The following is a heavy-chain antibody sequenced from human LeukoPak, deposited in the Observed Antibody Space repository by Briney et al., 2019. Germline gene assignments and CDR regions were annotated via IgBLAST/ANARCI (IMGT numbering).Heavy chain of an antibody. D-gene: IGHD6-13*01. CDR1: SGSISSYS. J-gene: IGHJ6*03. CDR3: AKNGSHSSRWNNYYYYTDV. V-gene: IGHV4-59*08. Sequence: PSETLSLTCTVYSGSISSYSCNWIRQFPGKGLEWIGYIYNSASTNYNPSLKSRVTMSLDTSENQFSLQLSSVTAADTAVYYCAKNGSHSSRWNNYYYYTDVWGKGTTVTVSS. CDR2: IYNSAST.